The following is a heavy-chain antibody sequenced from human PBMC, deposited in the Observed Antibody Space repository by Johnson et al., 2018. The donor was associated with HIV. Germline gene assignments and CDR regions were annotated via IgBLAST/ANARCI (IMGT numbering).Heavy chain of an antibody. J-gene: IGHJ3*02. CDR2: IKSKTAGGTT. CDR1: GFTFSNAW. Sequence: VQLVESGGGLVQPGRSLRLSCAASGFTFSNAWMSWVRQAPGKGLAWVGRIKSKTAGGTTDYAAPVKCRFTIARDDSKNTLYLQMNSLKTEDTAVYYCTTTLIVARDAFDIWGQGTMVTVSS. D-gene: IGHD6-6*01. CDR3: TTTLIVARDAFDI. V-gene: IGHV3-15*01.